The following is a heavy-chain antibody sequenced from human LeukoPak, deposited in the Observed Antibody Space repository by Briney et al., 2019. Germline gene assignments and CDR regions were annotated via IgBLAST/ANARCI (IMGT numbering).Heavy chain of an antibody. J-gene: IGHJ4*02. D-gene: IGHD6-19*01. CDR1: GFTFSDYY. CDR3: ARRPYSSGWYADY. CDR2: ISSGGSAI. V-gene: IGHV3-11*01. Sequence: GGSLRLSCAASGFTFSDYYMSWIRQAPGKGLEWVSYISSGGSAIYYADSVKGRFTISRDNAKNSLDLQMNSLRAEDTAVYYCARRPYSSGWYADYWGQGTLVTVSS.